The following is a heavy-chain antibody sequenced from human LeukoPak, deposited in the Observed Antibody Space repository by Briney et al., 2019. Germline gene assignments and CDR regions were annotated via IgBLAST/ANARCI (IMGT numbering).Heavy chain of an antibody. CDR2: TDGSST. Sequence: GGSLRLSCAASGFIFGKSWMHWVRQAPGKGLVWVSRTDGSSTTYADPVKGRFSVSMDNAQNTLYLQMNSLRAEDTAVYYCARDDYNRLWGQGTLVTVSS. CDR3: ARDDYNRL. D-gene: IGHD1-14*01. V-gene: IGHV3-74*01. J-gene: IGHJ4*02. CDR1: GFIFGKSW.